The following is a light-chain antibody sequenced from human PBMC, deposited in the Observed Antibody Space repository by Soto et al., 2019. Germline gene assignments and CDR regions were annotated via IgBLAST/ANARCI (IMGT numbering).Light chain of an antibody. CDR2: AAS. J-gene: IGKJ1*01. V-gene: IGKV1-8*01. CDR3: QQYYSYPWT. CDR1: QGISSY. Sequence: AIRMTQSPSSFSASTGDRVTITCRASQGISSYLAWYQQKPGKAPNLLIYAASTLQSGVPSRFSGSGSGTDFTLNISRLQSEDFVTYYCQQYYSYPWTFGQGTKVDSK.